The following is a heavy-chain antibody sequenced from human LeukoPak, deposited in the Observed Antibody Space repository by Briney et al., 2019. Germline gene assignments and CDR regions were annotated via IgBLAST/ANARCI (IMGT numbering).Heavy chain of an antibody. CDR2: INHSGST. J-gene: IGHJ5*02. CDR1: GGSFSGYY. CDR3: ASTQGSYYGRNWFDP. V-gene: IGHV4-34*01. D-gene: IGHD1-26*01. Sequence: SETLSLTCAVYGGSFSGYYWSWIRQPPGKGLEWIGEINHSGSTNYNPSLKSRVTISVDTSKNQFSLKLSSVTAADMAVYYCASTQGSYYGRNWFDPWGQGTLVTVSS.